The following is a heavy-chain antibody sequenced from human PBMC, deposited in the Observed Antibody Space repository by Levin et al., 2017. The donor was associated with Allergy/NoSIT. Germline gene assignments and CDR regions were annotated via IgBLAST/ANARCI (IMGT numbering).Heavy chain of an antibody. Sequence: GGSLRLSCAASGFTVTNNHMSWVRQAPGKGLEWVSLIYSDGSFSYADSVKGRFTVSRDDSKNTLFLQMSSLRAEDSAVYYCATVEKTTITRGVGAFDIWGQGTIITVSS. CDR2: IYSDGSF. J-gene: IGHJ3*02. V-gene: IGHV3-53*01. CDR3: ATVEKTTITRGVGAFDI. CDR1: GFTVTNNH. D-gene: IGHD5-24*01.